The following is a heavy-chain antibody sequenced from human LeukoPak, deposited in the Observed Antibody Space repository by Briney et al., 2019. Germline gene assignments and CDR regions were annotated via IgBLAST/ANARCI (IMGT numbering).Heavy chain of an antibody. D-gene: IGHD3-22*01. CDR3: ARGRTYYYDTSGYYPSIYYGMDV. CDR1: GGSFSGYY. Sequence: SETLSLTCAVSGGSFSGYYWYWIRQPPGKGLEWIGEINHGEGTNYNPSLKSRATLSVDTSKNQFSLKLTSVTAADTAVYYCARGRTYYYDTSGYYPSIYYGMDVWGQGTTVIVSS. V-gene: IGHV4-34*01. J-gene: IGHJ6*02. CDR2: INHGEGT.